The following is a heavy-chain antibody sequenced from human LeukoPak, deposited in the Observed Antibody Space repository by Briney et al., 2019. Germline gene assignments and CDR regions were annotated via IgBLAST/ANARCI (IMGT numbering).Heavy chain of an antibody. CDR1: GGYISSPNW. V-gene: IGHV4-4*02. J-gene: IGHJ6*02. D-gene: IGHD5-18*01. CDR3: ARETLLIRGYNSGSVVRTKHAYSMDV. Sequence: SDTLSLTCAGSGGYISSPNWWSWVRQPPAKRMESIGAILHPGRTTLNPSLKSRVTISVDTSKSQFYLRLRSVTAADTAVYYCARETLLIRGYNSGSVVRTKHAYSMDVWGQETTVTV. CDR2: ILHPGRT.